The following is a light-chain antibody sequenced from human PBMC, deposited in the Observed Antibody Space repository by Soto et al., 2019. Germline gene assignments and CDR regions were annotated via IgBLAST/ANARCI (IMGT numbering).Light chain of an antibody. CDR2: WAS. CDR3: QQFHSFPIT. V-gene: IGKV4-1*01. J-gene: IGKJ5*01. CDR1: QSLLSNSDNRNN. Sequence: IVLTQSPDSLGLSLGERATISCRSSQSLLSNSDNRNNLTWFQHRPGQLPRLLISWASTRESGVPDRFTGDGSETHFTLTISSLQAEDVAVYYCQQFHSFPITFGQGTRLDMK.